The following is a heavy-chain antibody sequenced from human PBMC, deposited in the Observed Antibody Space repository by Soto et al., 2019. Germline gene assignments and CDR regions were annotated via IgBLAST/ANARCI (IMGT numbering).Heavy chain of an antibody. D-gene: IGHD3-22*01. CDR3: ARHNYDRSGYYHYYYGMDV. Sequence: QVQLQQWGAGLLKPSETLSLTCAVYGGSGGSFSGYYWSWIRQPPGKGLEWIGEINHSGSTNYNPPLQARVPISVDTSKNRFSLELSSVTAADTAVYYCARHNYDRSGYYHYYYGMDVWGQGTTVTVSS. CDR2: INHSGST. J-gene: IGHJ6*02. V-gene: IGHV4-34*01. CDR1: GGSGGSFSGYY.